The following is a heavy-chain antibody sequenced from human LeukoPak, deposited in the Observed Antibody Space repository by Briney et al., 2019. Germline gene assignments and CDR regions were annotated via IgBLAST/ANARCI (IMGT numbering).Heavy chain of an antibody. D-gene: IGHD3-10*01. V-gene: IGHV3-74*01. CDR1: GFTFTSYW. CDR2: INSDGSST. CDR3: ARDHPVRGVMIPFDY. J-gene: IGHJ4*02. Sequence: GGSLRLSCAASGFTFTSYWMHWVRQTPGKGLVWVSRINSDGSSTRYADSVKGRSTISRDNAKNTLYLQMNSLRAEDTAVYFCARDHPVRGVMIPFDYWGQGTRVTVSS.